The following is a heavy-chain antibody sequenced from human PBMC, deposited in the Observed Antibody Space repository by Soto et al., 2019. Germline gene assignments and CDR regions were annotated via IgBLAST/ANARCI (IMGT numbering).Heavy chain of an antibody. J-gene: IGHJ5*02. CDR3: ARDRWSSSPFGWFDP. CDR1: GGSISSYY. V-gene: IGHV4-59*01. Sequence: SETLSLTCTVSGGSISSYYWSWIRQPPGKGLERMGYIYYSGSTNYNPSLKSRVTISVDTSKNRFSLKLTSVTAADTAGYYCARDRWSSSPFGWFDPWGQGTLVTVSS. D-gene: IGHD6-6*01. CDR2: IYYSGST.